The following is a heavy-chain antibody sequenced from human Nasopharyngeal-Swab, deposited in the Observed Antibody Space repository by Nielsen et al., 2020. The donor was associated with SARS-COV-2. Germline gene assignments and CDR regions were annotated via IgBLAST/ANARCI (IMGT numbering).Heavy chain of an antibody. J-gene: IGHJ4*02. V-gene: IGHV3-48*03. D-gene: IGHD6-13*01. CDR1: GFTFSSYE. CDR2: ISSSGSTI. Sequence: GGSLRLSCAASGFTFSSYEMNWARQAPGKGLEWVSYISSSGSTIYYADSVKGRFTISRDNAKNSLYLQMNSLRAEDTAVYYCATSDIAAAADYWGQGTLVTVSS. CDR3: ATSDIAAAADY.